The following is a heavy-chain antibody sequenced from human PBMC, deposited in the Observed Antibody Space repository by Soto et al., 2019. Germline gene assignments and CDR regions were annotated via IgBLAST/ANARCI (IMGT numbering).Heavy chain of an antibody. CDR3: ARARVDILREVVKYNMEV. V-gene: IGHV4-59*01. Sequence: SETLSLTCVVSGGSITSYHWSWIRQFPGKGLEWIAYTSYTGNTNYNPSLQSRVTISMDTSKNQLSLKLTSMTAADTAVYYCARARVDILREVVKYNMEVWGPGATVTVSS. CDR1: GGSITSYH. D-gene: IGHD3-10*01. J-gene: IGHJ6*03. CDR2: TSYTGNT.